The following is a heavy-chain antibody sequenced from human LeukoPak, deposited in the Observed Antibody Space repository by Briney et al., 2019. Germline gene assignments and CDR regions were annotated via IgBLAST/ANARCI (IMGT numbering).Heavy chain of an antibody. V-gene: IGHV3-74*01. Sequence: GGSLRLSCAASRFTVSSYWMHWVRQAPGKGLVWVSRISGDGSSTTYADSVKGRFTISRDNAKNTLYLQINSLRADDTAVYYCARASGAGYDYWGQGTLVTVSS. D-gene: IGHD3-9*01. CDR3: ARASGAGYDY. CDR1: RFTVSSYW. CDR2: ISGDGSST. J-gene: IGHJ4*02.